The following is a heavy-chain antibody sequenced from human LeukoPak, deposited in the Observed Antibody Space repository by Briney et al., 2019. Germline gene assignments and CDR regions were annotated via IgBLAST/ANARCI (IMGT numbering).Heavy chain of an antibody. J-gene: IGHJ4*02. CDR3: ARGRLYLTSPFDY. CDR2: IYYSGST. CDR1: GGSISSYY. V-gene: IGHV4-59*01. D-gene: IGHD2-2*02. Sequence: SETLSLTCTVSGGSISSYYWSWIRQPPGKGLEWIGYIYYSGSTNYNPSLKSRVTISVDTSKNQFSLKLSSVTAADTAVYYCARGRLYLTSPFDYWGQGTLVTVSS.